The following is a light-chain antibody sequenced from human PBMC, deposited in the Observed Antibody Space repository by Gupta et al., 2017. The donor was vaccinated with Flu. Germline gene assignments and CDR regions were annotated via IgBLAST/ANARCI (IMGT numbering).Light chain of an antibody. CDR1: SSDVGGYNY. CDR2: DVT. V-gene: IGLV2-8*01. Sequence: QSALTQPPSASGSPGQSVTISCTGTSSDVGGYNYVSWYQHHPGNAPQLIIYDVTDRASWVPDRFSGSQSVDTASLTVSVLQPEAEADYFCSSDAGGICVCGRGTTLTVL. J-gene: IGLJ3*02. CDR3: SSDAGGICV.